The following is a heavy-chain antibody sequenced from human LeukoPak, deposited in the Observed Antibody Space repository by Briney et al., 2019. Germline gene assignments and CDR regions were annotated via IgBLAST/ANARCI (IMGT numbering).Heavy chain of an antibody. CDR1: GFTFSSYW. CDR3: SRSAYYNGSSIYHDY. V-gene: IGHV3-74*01. Sequence: GGSLRLSCAASGFTFSSYWMHWVRQAPGKGLVWVSRISDGGSTTTYADSVKGRFTISRDNAKNTLYLQMNGLRAEDTAVYYCSRSAYYNGSSIYHDYWGQGTLVTVSS. CDR2: ISDGGSTT. J-gene: IGHJ4*02. D-gene: IGHD3-22*01.